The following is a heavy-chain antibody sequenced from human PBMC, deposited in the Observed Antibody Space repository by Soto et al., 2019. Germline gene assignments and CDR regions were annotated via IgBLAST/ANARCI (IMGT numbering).Heavy chain of an antibody. D-gene: IGHD2-15*01. CDR3: ARDSSSCRGGHCYFDN. J-gene: IGHJ4*02. V-gene: IGHV3-72*01. CDR1: GFTFSDHY. Sequence: EVQLVESGGGLVQPGGSLRLSCTTSGFTFSDHYMDWVRQAPGKGLEWVGRIRSKANSYMTEYAASVGGRFAISRDDSKNSLYLQMNSLKTEDTAVYYCARDSSSCRGGHCYFDNWGQGTLVTVSS. CDR2: IRSKANSYMT.